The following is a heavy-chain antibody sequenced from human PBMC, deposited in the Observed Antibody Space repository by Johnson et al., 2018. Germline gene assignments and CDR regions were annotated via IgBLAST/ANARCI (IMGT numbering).Heavy chain of an antibody. CDR1: GGTFSSYA. J-gene: IGHJ6*02. CDR2: IIPLFGTA. CDR3: ARDGVTTVTTPYYYYGMDV. D-gene: IGHD4-17*01. V-gene: IGHV1-69*01. Sequence: VQLVESGAEVKKPGSSVKVPCKASGGTFSSYAISWVRQAHGHGLEWMGGIIPLFGTANYAQKFHGRVPITADESTSTAYMGLSSLRSEDTAVDYCARDGVTTVTTPYYYYGMDVWGQGTTVTVSS.